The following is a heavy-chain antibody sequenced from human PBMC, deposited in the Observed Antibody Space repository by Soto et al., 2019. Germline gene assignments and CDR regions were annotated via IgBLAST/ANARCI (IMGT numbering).Heavy chain of an antibody. CDR2: INPNGGST. CDR1: GYIFINYY. V-gene: IGHV1-46*01. D-gene: IGHD6-13*01. J-gene: IGHJ4*02. Sequence: QVQLVQSGAEVKKPGASVKVSCKASGYIFINYYIHWVRQAPGQGLEWIGIINPNGGSTNYAQKFRGRFTLARDTSTCTVDMDLSRLRSEDTGWYYGAGDLAAGDFWGKGTLVTVS. CDR3: AGDLAAGDF.